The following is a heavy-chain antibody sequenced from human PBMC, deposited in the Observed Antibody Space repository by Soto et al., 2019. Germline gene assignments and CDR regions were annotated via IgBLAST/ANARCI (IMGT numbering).Heavy chain of an antibody. Sequence: PSETLSLTCTVSGGSISSSSYYWGWIRQPPGKGLEWIGSIYYSGSTYYNPSLKSRVTISVDTSKNQFSLKLSSVTAADTAVYYCARGLWFGALYYYYGMDVWGQGTTVTVS. CDR3: ARGLWFGALYYYYGMDV. CDR1: GGSISSSSYY. V-gene: IGHV4-39*01. D-gene: IGHD3-10*01. J-gene: IGHJ6*02. CDR2: IYYSGST.